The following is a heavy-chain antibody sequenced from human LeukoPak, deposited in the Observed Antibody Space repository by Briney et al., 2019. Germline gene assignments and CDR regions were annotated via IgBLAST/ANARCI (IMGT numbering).Heavy chain of an antibody. CDR1: GFTFSSYE. CDR3: ARDVPLKRLDY. J-gene: IGHJ4*02. D-gene: IGHD3-10*02. V-gene: IGHV3-48*03. Sequence: PGGSLRLSCAASGFTFSSYEMSWVRQAPGKGLEWVSYISSSGGTIFYADSAKGRFTISRENAKNSLYLQMNSLRAEDTAVYYCARDVPLKRLDYWGQGTLVTVSS. CDR2: ISSSGGTI.